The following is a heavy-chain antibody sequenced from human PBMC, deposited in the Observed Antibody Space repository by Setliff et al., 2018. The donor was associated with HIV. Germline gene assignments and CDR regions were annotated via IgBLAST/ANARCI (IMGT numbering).Heavy chain of an antibody. Sequence: ASVKVSCKASGGTFSSYAISWVRQAPGQGLKWMGGIIPILGIANYAQKFQGRVTITADKSTSTAYMELSSLRSEDTAVNYCARQDSSGWYSVGPWGQGTLVTVSS. J-gene: IGHJ5*02. D-gene: IGHD6-19*01. V-gene: IGHV1-69*10. CDR2: IIPILGIA. CDR3: ARQDSSGWYSVGP. CDR1: GGTFSSYA.